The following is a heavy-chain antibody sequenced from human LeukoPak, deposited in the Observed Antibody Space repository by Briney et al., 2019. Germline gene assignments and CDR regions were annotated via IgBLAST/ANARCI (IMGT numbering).Heavy chain of an antibody. D-gene: IGHD4-11*01. V-gene: IGHV1-69*05. Sequence: GASVKVSCKASGGTFSRYAISWVRQAPGQGLEWMGGIIPIFGTANYAQKFQGRVTITTDESTSTAYMELSSLRSEDTAVYYCARADYSTSYNYYMDVWGKGTTVTVSS. CDR2: IIPIFGTA. CDR1: GGTFSRYA. CDR3: ARADYSTSYNYYMDV. J-gene: IGHJ6*03.